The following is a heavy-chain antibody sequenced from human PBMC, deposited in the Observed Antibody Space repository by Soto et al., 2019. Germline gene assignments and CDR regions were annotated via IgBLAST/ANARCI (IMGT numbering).Heavy chain of an antibody. V-gene: IGHV3-74*01. J-gene: IGHJ2*01. CDR2: INNHGSST. CDR3: ARGMEGSRYVEV. Sequence: EVQLVESGGDLVQPGGSLRLSCTASGFVFSSYWMHWVRQAPGKGLVWVSRINNHGSSTSYADSVNGRLTLSRDNAKNTLYLQMNSLRADDTAICYCARGMEGSRYVEVWGRGTLVTVSS. D-gene: IGHD3-3*01. CDR1: GFVFSSYW.